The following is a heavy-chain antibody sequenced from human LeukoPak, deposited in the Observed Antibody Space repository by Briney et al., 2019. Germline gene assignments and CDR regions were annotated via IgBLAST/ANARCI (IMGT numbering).Heavy chain of an antibody. V-gene: IGHV4-4*07. Sequence: SETLSLTCTVSGGSISSYYWSWIRQPAGKGLEWIGRIYTSGSTNYNPSLKSRVTMSVDTSKNQFSLKLSSATAADTAVYYCARTGYYDYVWGSYRYIIDYWGQGTLVTVSS. CDR1: GGSISSYY. CDR3: ARTGYYDYVWGSYRYIIDY. D-gene: IGHD3-16*02. J-gene: IGHJ4*02. CDR2: IYTSGST.